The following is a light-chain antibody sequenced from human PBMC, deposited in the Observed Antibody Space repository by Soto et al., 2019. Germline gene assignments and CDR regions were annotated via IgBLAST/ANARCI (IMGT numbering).Light chain of an antibody. CDR2: AAS. V-gene: IGKV1-39*01. CDR3: QQSYSSPPT. CDR1: QSISSY. Sequence: DIQMTQSPSSLSASVGDRVTITCRASQSISSYLNWYQQKPGKAPKFLIYAASSLQSGVPSRFSGSRSGTDFTLTISSLQPEDFATYYCQQSYSSPPTFGQGTKVDIK. J-gene: IGKJ1*01.